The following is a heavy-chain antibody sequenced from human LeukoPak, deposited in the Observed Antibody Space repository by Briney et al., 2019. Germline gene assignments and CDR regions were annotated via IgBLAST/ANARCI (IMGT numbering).Heavy chain of an antibody. CDR3: ARRRTYYYDSSGYSDAFDI. CDR1: GYSISSGYY. CDR2: IYHSGST. V-gene: IGHV4-38-2*01. D-gene: IGHD3-22*01. Sequence: SETLSLTCAVSGYSISSGYYWGWIRQPPGKGLEWIGSIYHSGSTYYNPSLKSRVTISVDTSKNQFSLKLSSVTAADTAVYYCARRRTYYYDSSGYSDAFDIWGQGTMVTVS. J-gene: IGHJ3*02.